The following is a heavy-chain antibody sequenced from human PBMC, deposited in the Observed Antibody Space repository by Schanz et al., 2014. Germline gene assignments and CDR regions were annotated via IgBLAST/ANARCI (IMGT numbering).Heavy chain of an antibody. D-gene: IGHD2-15*01. CDR1: GYTVSSNY. Sequence: EVQLVESGGGLIQPGGSLRLSCAASGYTVSSNYMSWVRQAPGKGLEWVSVIYNGGGGRTYYADSVKGRFTISSDNSKNTVFLQMNSLRAEDTGAYYCAGAAYCRGAGCALYYALDVWGQGTTVTVSS. J-gene: IGHJ6*02. CDR3: AGAAYCRGAGCALYYALDV. V-gene: IGHV3-53*01. CDR2: IYNGGGGRT.